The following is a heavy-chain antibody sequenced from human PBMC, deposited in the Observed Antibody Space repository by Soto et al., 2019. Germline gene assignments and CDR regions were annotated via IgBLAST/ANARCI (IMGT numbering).Heavy chain of an antibody. CDR3: ARSPATVTSPVESGVGYYGMDV. J-gene: IGHJ6*02. CDR2: IIPIFGTA. V-gene: IGHV1-69*01. Sequence: QVQLVQSGAEVKKPGSSVKVSCKASGGTFSSYAISWVRQAPGQGLEWMGGIIPIFGTANYAQKFQGRVTITADESTSTAYMGLSSLRSEDTAVYYCARSPATVTSPVESGVGYYGMDVWGQGTTVTVSS. CDR1: GGTFSSYA. D-gene: IGHD4-17*01.